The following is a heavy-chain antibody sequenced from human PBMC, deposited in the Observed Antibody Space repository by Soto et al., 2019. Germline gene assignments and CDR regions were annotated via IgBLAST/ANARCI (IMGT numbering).Heavy chain of an antibody. V-gene: IGHV4-59*01. Sequence: PSETLSLGGTVPGGSISSYYWSWIRENPGTGLEWIGYIHHSGSTNYNPSLKMRVTISVDTSKNQFSLKLNSVTAADTAVYYCARDLGFRGVIIAPDYYYGMDVCGQRTTVTVSS. J-gene: IGHJ6*02. CDR1: GGSISSYY. CDR2: IHHSGST. CDR3: ARDLGFRGVIIAPDYYYGMDV. D-gene: IGHD3-10*01.